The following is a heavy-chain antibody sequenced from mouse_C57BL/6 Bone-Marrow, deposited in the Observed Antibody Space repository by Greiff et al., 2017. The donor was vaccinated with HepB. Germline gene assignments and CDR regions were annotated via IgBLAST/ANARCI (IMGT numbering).Heavy chain of an antibody. J-gene: IGHJ3*01. V-gene: IGHV1-66*01. Sequence: QVQLQQSGPELVKPGASVKISCKASGYSFTSYYIHWVKQRPGQGLEWIGWIYPGSGNTKYNEKFKGKATLTADTSSSTAYMQLSSLTSEDSAVYYCARPTTGPWFAYWGQGTLVTVSA. CDR1: GYSFTSYY. CDR3: ARPTTGPWFAY. CDR2: IYPGSGNT. D-gene: IGHD4-1*02.